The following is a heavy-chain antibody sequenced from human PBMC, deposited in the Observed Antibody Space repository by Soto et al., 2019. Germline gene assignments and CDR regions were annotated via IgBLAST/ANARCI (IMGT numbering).Heavy chain of an antibody. CDR1: GGSISSSSYY. Sequence: SETLSLTCTVSGGSISSSSYYWGWIRQPPGKGLEWIGSIYYSGSTYYNPSLKSRVTISVDTSKNQFSLKLSSVTAADTAVYYCARVNPSWGGYYDSSGYYPFDYWGQGSLVTVSS. D-gene: IGHD3-22*01. CDR2: IYYSGST. V-gene: IGHV4-39*07. J-gene: IGHJ4*02. CDR3: ARVNPSWGGYYDSSGYYPFDY.